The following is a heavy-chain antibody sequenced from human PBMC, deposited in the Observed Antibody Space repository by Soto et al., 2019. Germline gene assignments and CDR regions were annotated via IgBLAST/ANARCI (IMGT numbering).Heavy chain of an antibody. CDR3: ARQEGSGNTYRAFLWLDP. CDR2: IYNSGTT. D-gene: IGHD5-18*01. CDR1: GGSMTNSY. Sequence: SETLSLTCNVSGGSMTNSYWNWIRQSPGKGLEWIAYIYNSGTTKYNPSLKSRVSISIDTSRNQFSLRLSSVTAADTAVYYCARQEGSGNTYRAFLWLDPWRQGTLVTVSS. V-gene: IGHV4-59*08. J-gene: IGHJ5*02.